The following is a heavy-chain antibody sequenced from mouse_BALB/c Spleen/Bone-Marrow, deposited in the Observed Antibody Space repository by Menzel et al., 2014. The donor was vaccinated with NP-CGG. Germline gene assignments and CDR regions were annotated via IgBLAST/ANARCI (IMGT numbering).Heavy chain of an antibody. CDR3: ASGYYGSSPYWYFDV. CDR2: IDPENGNT. Sequence: VQLQQSGAELVRPGALVKLSCKASGFNIXDYYMHWVKQRPEQGLEWIGWIDPENGNTIYDPKFQGKASITADTSSNTAYLQLSSLTSEDTAVYYCASGYYGSSPYWYFDVWGAGTTVTVSS. V-gene: IGHV14-1*02. J-gene: IGHJ1*01. CDR1: GFNIXDYY. D-gene: IGHD1-1*01.